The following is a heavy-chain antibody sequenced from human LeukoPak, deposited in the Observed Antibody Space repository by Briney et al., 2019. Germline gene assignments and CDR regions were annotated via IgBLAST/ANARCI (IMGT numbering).Heavy chain of an antibody. J-gene: IGHJ4*02. CDR3: AKGVSGWPYYFDY. CDR2: IGDDGATT. V-gene: IGHV3-23*01. D-gene: IGHD6-19*01. Sequence: PGGSLRLSCAASGFTFSTYAMSWVRQTPTKGLEWVSAIGDDGATTYYADSVKGRFTISRDNSKNTFYLQMNSLRAEDTAVYYCAKGVSGWPYYFDYWGRGTLVTVSS. CDR1: GFTFSTYA.